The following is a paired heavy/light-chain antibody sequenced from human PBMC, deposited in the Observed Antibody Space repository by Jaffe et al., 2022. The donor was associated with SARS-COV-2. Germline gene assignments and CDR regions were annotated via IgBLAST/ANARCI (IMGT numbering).Heavy chain of an antibody. J-gene: IGHJ6*03. V-gene: IGHV7-4-1*02. CDR3: SRGAYCSSDMCYLYFDV. Sequence: QVQLVQSGSELKKPGASVKVSCKASGFTLINSAIHWVRQAPGQGLEWMGYVNPTTSNPTYAQDFTGRFVFSLDTSVTTAYLQISSLKADDTAVYYCSRGAYCSSDMCYLYFDVWGNGTTVTVSS. D-gene: IGHD2-2*01. CDR2: VNPTTSNP. CDR1: GFTLINSA.
Light chain of an antibody. J-gene: IGLJ2*01. Sequence: YELTQPPSMSVSPGQTARITCSGDALPKQYAYWYQQKPGQAPVLVISKDNERPSGIPERFSGSSSGTIVTLTISGVQAEDEADYYCQSADSNGAYRAVFGGGTKLTVL. CDR1: ALPKQY. CDR3: QSADSNGAYRAV. CDR2: KDN. V-gene: IGLV3-25*03.